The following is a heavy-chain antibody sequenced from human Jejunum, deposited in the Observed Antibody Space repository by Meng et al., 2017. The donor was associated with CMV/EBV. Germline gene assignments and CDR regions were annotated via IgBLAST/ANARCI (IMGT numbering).Heavy chain of an antibody. CDR2: ISPTEDR. CDR1: SITSSHW. D-gene: IGHD2-2*02. CDR3: ARGHCTKTSCYTGAVDF. J-gene: IGHJ4*02. V-gene: IGHV4-4*02. Sequence: SITSSHWWSWVRQSPERGLGWIGEISPTEDRNYNPSLKSRVTISVDRSKNQFSLMLSSVTAADTALYYCARGHCTKTSCYTGAVDFWGQGTLVTVSS.